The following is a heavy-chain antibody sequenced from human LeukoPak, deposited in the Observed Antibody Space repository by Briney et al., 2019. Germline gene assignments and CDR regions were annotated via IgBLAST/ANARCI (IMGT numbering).Heavy chain of an antibody. CDR2: IKQDGSEK. D-gene: IGHD3-3*01. Sequence: PGGSLRLSCAASGFTFSSYWMNWVRQAPGKGLEWVANIKQDGSEKYYVDSVKGRFTISRDNAKNSLYLQMNSLRAEDTAVYYCARWSGPKAFDIWGQGTMVTVSS. J-gene: IGHJ3*02. V-gene: IGHV3-7*01. CDR3: ARWSGPKAFDI. CDR1: GFTFSSYW.